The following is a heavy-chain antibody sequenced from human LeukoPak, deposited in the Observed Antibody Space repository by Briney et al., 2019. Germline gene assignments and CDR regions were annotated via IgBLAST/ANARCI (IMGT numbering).Heavy chain of an antibody. CDR2: IDSAGSNT. Sequence: GRSLRLSCAASGFTLSSYGMHWVRQAPGKGLVWVSCIDSAGSNTYYADSVKGRFTISRDNAKNTLYLQMNSLRAEDTAVYYCTRDTQSHFDYWGQGTLVTVSS. CDR3: TRDTQSHFDY. J-gene: IGHJ4*02. V-gene: IGHV3-74*01. CDR1: GFTLSSYG.